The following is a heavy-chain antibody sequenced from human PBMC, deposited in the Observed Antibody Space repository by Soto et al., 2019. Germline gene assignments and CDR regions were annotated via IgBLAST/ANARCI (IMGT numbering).Heavy chain of an antibody. CDR2: IYHSGST. D-gene: IGHD2-21*02. V-gene: IGHV4-30-2*01. CDR3: ARGQVTNDFDY. Sequence: SETLSLTCAVSGGSISSGGYSWSWIRQPPGKGLEWIGYIYHSGSTYYNPSLKSRVTISVDRSKNQFSLKLSSVTAADTAVYYCARGQVTNDFDYWGQGTLVTVSS. CDR1: GGSISSGGYS. J-gene: IGHJ4*02.